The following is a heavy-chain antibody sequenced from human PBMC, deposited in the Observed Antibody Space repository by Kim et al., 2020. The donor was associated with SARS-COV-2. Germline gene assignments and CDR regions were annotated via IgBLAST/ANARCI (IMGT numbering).Heavy chain of an antibody. D-gene: IGHD4-17*01. CDR1: GGSISSYY. J-gene: IGHJ3*02. V-gene: IGHV4-59*13. Sequence: SETLSLTCTVSGGSISSYYWSWIRQPPGKGLEWIGYIYYSGSTNYNPSLKSRVTISVDTSKNQFSLKLSSVTAADTAVYYCSGDYNDAFDIWGQGTMVTVSS. CDR2: IYYSGST. CDR3: SGDYNDAFDI.